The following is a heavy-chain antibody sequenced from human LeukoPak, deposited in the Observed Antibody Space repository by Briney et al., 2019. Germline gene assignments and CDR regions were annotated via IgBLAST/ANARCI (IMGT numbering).Heavy chain of an antibody. V-gene: IGHV4-59*01. CDR2: IYYSGST. CDR1: GGSISSYY. D-gene: IGHD3-10*01. Sequence: PSETLSLTCTVSGGSISSYYWSWIRQPPGKGLEWIGYIYYSGSTNYNPSLKSRVTISVDTSKNQFSLKLSSVTAADTAVYYCARGDYYGSGPGFDYWGQGTLVTVSS. J-gene: IGHJ4*02. CDR3: ARGDYYGSGPGFDY.